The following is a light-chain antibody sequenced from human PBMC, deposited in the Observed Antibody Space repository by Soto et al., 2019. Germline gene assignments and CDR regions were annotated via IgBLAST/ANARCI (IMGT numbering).Light chain of an antibody. CDR1: QSVSSN. CDR2: GAS. CDR3: QQYGSSPRT. J-gene: IGKJ1*01. Sequence: EIVMTQSPATLSVSPGERATLSCRASQSVSSNLAWYQQKPGQAPRLLMYGASSRATGIPDRFSGSGSGTDFTLTISRLEPEDFAVYYCQQYGSSPRTFGQGTKVDNK. V-gene: IGKV3-20*01.